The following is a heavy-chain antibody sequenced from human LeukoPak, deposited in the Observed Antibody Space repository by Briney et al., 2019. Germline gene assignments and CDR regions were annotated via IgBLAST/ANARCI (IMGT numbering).Heavy chain of an antibody. J-gene: IGHJ5*02. V-gene: IGHV4-34*12. CDR2: IIHSGST. Sequence: PSETLSLTCAVYGGSFSGYYWSWIRQPPGKGLEWIGEIIHSGSTNYNPSLKSRVTISVDTSKNQFSLKLSSVTAADTAVYYCARVAAYSSPWFDPWGQGTLVTVSS. CDR3: ARVAAYSSPWFDP. D-gene: IGHD6-13*01. CDR1: GGSFSGYY.